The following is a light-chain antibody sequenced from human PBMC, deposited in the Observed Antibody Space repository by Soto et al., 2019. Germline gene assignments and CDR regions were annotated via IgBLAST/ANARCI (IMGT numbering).Light chain of an antibody. V-gene: IGLV1-44*01. CDR3: AAWDDSLNGYV. CDR1: SSNIETNA. Sequence: QSVLTQPPSASGTPGQRVTISCSGGSSNIETNAVNWYQQLPGTAPKLLIYNNNQRPSGVPDRFSGSKSGTSASLAISGLQSEDEADYYCAAWDDSLNGYVFGTGTKLTVL. J-gene: IGLJ1*01. CDR2: NNN.